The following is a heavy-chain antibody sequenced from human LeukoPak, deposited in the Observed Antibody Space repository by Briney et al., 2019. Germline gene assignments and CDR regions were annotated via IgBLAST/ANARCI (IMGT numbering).Heavy chain of an antibody. Sequence: ASVKVSCQTSGYTFTNYGITWVRQAPGQGLEWMGWISAYNGNTNYAQKLQGRVTMTTDTSTSTAYMELRSLRSDDTAVYYCARDLWFGELSYYWGQGTLVTVSS. D-gene: IGHD3-10*01. V-gene: IGHV1-18*01. CDR2: ISAYNGNT. CDR3: ARDLWFGELSYY. J-gene: IGHJ4*02. CDR1: GYTFTNYG.